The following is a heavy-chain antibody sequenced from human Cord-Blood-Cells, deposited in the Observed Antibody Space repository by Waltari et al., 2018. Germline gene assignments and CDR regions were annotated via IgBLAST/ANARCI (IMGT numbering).Heavy chain of an antibody. Sequence: QVQLQQWGAGLLKPSETLSLTCAVSGGSFSGYYWSWIRQPPGKGLEWIGEINHSGSTNYNPSLKSRVTISVDTSKNQFSLKLSSVTAADTAVYYCARAYKGDDFWSGYYTGDYWGQGTLVTVSS. CDR2: INHSGST. CDR1: GGSFSGYY. J-gene: IGHJ4*02. D-gene: IGHD3-3*01. V-gene: IGHV4-34*01. CDR3: ARAYKGDDFWSGYYTGDY.